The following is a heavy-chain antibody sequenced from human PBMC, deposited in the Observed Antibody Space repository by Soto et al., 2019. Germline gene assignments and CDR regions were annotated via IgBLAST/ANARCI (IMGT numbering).Heavy chain of an antibody. CDR3: ASRSGVAAAGFDY. CDR2: TRNKANSYTT. J-gene: IGHJ4*02. D-gene: IGHD6-13*01. Sequence: EVQLVESGGGLVQPGGSLRLPCAASGFTFSDHYMDWVRQAPGKGLEWVGRTRNKANSYTTEYAASVKGRFTISRDDSKNSLYLQMNSLKTEDTAVYYCASRSGVAAAGFDYWGQGTLVTVSS. V-gene: IGHV3-72*01. CDR1: GFTFSDHY.